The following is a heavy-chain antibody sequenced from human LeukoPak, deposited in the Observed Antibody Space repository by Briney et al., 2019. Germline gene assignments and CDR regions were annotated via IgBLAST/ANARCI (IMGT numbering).Heavy chain of an antibody. D-gene: IGHD1-26*01. CDR1: GFTFSNFL. V-gene: IGHV3-23*01. J-gene: IGHJ4*02. CDR3: ARLVGDVTTWDC. CDR2: ISGSGGDT. Sequence: GGSLRLSCAASGFTFSNFLMTWVRQAPGKGPEWVSAISGSGGDTYYADSVKGRFTISRDNSKNTLYLQMNSLRAEDTAVYYCARLVGDVTTWDCWGQGTLVTVSS.